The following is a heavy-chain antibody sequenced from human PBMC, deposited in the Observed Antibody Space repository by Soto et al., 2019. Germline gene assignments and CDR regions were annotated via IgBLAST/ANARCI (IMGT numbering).Heavy chain of an antibody. Sequence: PGGSLRLSCTASGFRFSSYGMNWVRQAPGKGLEWVGRIKSKTDGGTTDYAAPVKGRFTISRDDSKNTLYLQMNSLKTEDTAVYYCTTDLFLELRLDYWGQGTLVTVSS. D-gene: IGHD1-7*01. V-gene: IGHV3-15*01. CDR2: IKSKTDGGTT. CDR3: TTDLFLELRLDY. CDR1: GFRFSSYG. J-gene: IGHJ4*02.